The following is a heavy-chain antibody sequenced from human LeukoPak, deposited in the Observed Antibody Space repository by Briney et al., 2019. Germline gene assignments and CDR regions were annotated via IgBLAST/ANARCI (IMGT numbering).Heavy chain of an antibody. CDR1: GFPFSSYA. Sequence: GGSLRLSCAASGFPFSSYAMNWVRQAPGKGLEWVSALSGGGSNTFYADSAKGRFTISRDNSKNTLYLQMNSLRAEDTAVYYCAKGDTYYYDSSGLYWGQGTLVTVSS. J-gene: IGHJ4*02. CDR3: AKGDTYYYDSSGLY. V-gene: IGHV3-23*01. CDR2: LSGGGSNT. D-gene: IGHD3-22*01.